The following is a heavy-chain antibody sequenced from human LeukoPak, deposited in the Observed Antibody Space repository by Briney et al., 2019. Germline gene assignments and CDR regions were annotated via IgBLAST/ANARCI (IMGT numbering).Heavy chain of an antibody. CDR3: ARVLEWSFWYFDL. D-gene: IGHD3-3*01. Sequence: SETLSLTCTVSGGSISSGGYYWSWIRQHPGKGLEWIGYIYYSGSTYYNPSLKSRVTMSVDASQKQLSLKLSSVTAADTAVYYCARVLEWSFWYFDLWGRGTLVTVSS. J-gene: IGHJ2*01. CDR2: IYYSGST. V-gene: IGHV4-31*03. CDR1: GGSISSGGYY.